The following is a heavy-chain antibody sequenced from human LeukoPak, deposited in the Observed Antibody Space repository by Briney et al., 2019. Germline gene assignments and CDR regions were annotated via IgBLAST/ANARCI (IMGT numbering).Heavy chain of an antibody. D-gene: IGHD6-6*01. CDR2: INQDGSEK. CDR3: ARVRGEARYYYYMDV. J-gene: IGHJ6*03. V-gene: IGHV3-7*01. Sequence: GGSLRLSCAASGFTFSSYWMSWVRQAPGKGLEWVANINQDGSEKYYVDSVKGRFTISRDNAKNSLYLQMNSLRAEDTAVYYCARVRGEARYYYYMDVWGKGTTVTVSS. CDR1: GFTFSSYW.